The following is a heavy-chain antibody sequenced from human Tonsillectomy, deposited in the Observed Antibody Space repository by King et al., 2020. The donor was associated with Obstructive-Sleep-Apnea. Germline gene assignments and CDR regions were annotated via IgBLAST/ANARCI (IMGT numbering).Heavy chain of an antibody. Sequence: QLQESGPGLVKPSETLSLTCTLSGGSISSSSYYWGWIRQPPGKGLVWIGSIYSSGNTYYNPPLTRRVTISVDMSKNQFSLKLSSVTAADTAVYYCARDVRFYGYFDYWGQGTLVTVSS. D-gene: IGHD4-17*01. J-gene: IGHJ4*02. CDR3: ARDVRFYGYFDY. CDR2: IYSSGNT. V-gene: IGHV4-39*07. CDR1: GGSISSSSYY.